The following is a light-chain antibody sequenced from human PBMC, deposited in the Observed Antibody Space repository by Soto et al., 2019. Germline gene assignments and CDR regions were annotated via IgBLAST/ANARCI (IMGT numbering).Light chain of an antibody. CDR1: QSVSSSY. CDR2: GAS. Sequence: EIVLTQSPGTLSLSPGERATLSCRASQSVSSSYLAWYQQKPGQAPRLLIYGASSRATGIPDRFSGSGSGTDFTLTISRLEPEDFAVYYCQQRSRTFGQGTKVDI. V-gene: IGKV3D-20*02. CDR3: QQRSRT. J-gene: IGKJ1*01.